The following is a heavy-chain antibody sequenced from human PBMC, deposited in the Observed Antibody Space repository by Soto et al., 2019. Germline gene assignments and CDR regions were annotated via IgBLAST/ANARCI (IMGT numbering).Heavy chain of an antibody. V-gene: IGHV4-39*01. Sequence: QLHLQESNPGLVKSSETLSLTCTVSGGSIGSNSYYWGWIRQPPGKVLEWIGSLYYSGTTYYNPSLKSRGSISVDTSKNQFSLKLSSVTAADTAVYYCARVGQASVAGTLYHGFDIWGQGTMVTVSS. CDR1: GGSIGSNSYY. D-gene: IGHD6-19*01. CDR3: ARVGQASVAGTLYHGFDI. J-gene: IGHJ3*02. CDR2: LYYSGTT.